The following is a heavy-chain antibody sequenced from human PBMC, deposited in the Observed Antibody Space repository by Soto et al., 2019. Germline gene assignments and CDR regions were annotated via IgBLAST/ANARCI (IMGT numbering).Heavy chain of an antibody. J-gene: IGHJ5*02. CDR1: GGTFSSYA. D-gene: IGHD3-22*01. Sequence: VKVSCKASGGTFSSYAISWVRQAPGQGLEWMGGIIPIFGTANYAQKFQGRVTITADESTSTAYMELSSLRSEDTAVYYCARDPTHLIVGTNWFDPWGQGTLVTVSS. CDR2: IIPIFGTA. V-gene: IGHV1-69*01. CDR3: ARDPTHLIVGTNWFDP.